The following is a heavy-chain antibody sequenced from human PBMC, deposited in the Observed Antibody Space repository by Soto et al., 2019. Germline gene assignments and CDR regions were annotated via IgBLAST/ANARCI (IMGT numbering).Heavy chain of an antibody. D-gene: IGHD3-3*01. V-gene: IGHV3-7*03. CDR2: IKQDGSEK. J-gene: IGHJ6*02. CDR1: PFTFNNYW. CDR3: ARTQNYDFWSGYYKAPPYYHYGMDV. Sequence: XGSLSLSCAASPFTFNNYWVNWVRQAPGKGLEWVANIKQDGSEKDYVDSVKGRFTISRDNAKNSLFLQMNSLGAEDTAVYYCARTQNYDFWSGYYKAPPYYHYGMDVWGQGTTVTASS.